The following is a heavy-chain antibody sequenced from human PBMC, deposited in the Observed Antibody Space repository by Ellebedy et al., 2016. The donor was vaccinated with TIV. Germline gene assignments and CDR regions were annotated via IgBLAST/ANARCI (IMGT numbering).Heavy chain of an antibody. CDR3: ARVAYGGLREY. V-gene: IGHV4-61*01. CDR1: GGSVSSTNHY. Sequence: MPSETLSLTCTVSGGSVSSTNHYWSWIRQPLGKGLEWIGYIYYSGRTDYNPSLKSRVTISIDMSKNQCPLRLSSVTAADTAVYYCARVAYGGLREYWGQGALVTVSP. CDR2: IYYSGRT. D-gene: IGHD4-23*01. J-gene: IGHJ4*02.